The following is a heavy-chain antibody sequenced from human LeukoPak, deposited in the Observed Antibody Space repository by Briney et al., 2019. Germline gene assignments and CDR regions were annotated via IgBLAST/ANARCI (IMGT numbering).Heavy chain of an antibody. CDR1: GGSISSYY. Sequence: SETLSLTCTVSGGSISSYYWSWIRQPPGKGLEWIGYIYYSGSTNYNPSLKSRVTISVDASKNQFSLKLSSVTAADTAVYYCARDRQQWLVRGASDIWGQGTMVTVSS. CDR3: ARDRQQWLVRGASDI. V-gene: IGHV4-59*01. J-gene: IGHJ3*02. CDR2: IYYSGST. D-gene: IGHD6-19*01.